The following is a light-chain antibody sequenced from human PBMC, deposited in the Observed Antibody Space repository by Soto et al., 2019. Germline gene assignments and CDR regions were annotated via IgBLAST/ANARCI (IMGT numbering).Light chain of an antibody. CDR3: SSYAGRNNWAV. CDR1: SSDVGGYNY. Sequence: QSALAQPPSASGSPGQSVTISCTGTSSDVGGYNYVSWYQQHPGKAPKLMIYEVSKRPSGVPDRFSGSKSGNTASLTVSGLQAEDEADYYCSSYAGRNNWAVFGTGTKVTVL. CDR2: EVS. J-gene: IGLJ1*01. V-gene: IGLV2-8*01.